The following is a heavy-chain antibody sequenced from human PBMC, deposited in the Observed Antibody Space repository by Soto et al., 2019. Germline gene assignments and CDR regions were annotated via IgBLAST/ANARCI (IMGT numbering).Heavy chain of an antibody. J-gene: IGHJ4*02. V-gene: IGHV6-1*01. CDR2: TYYRSTWYN. CDR1: GDSVSSNSAA. CDR3: ARDIPPGIAVAGTPGFDY. Sequence: PSQTLSLTCAISGDSVSSNSAAWNWIRQSPSRGLEWLGRTYYRSTWYNDYTVSVKSRITINPHTSKNQFSLQLDSVTPEDTAVYYFARDIPPGIAVAGTPGFDYWGQGILVTVSS. D-gene: IGHD6-19*01.